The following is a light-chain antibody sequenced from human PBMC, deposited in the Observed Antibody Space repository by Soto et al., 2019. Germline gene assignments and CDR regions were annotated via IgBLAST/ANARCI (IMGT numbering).Light chain of an antibody. V-gene: IGLV8-61*01. J-gene: IGLJ2*01. CDR1: SFSVSTSYY. CDR3: VLYMGSGISV. CDR2: STN. Sequence: QAVVTQEPSISVSPGRTVTLTCGLSSFSVSTSYYPSWYQQTPGQAPRTLIYSTNTRSSGVPDRFSGSILGNKAALTITGAQADDESDYYCVLYMGSGISVFGGGTKLTVL.